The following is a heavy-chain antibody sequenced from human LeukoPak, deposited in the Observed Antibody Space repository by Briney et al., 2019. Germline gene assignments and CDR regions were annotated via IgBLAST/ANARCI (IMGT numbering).Heavy chain of an antibody. J-gene: IGHJ4*02. CDR2: IDPNRGRT. Sequence: ASVKVSCKASGYTFTDYFIHWVRQAPGQGLEWMGWIDPNRGRTNYAQKFQGRVTMTSDTSISTGYMELSSLRSDDTALYYCARVPWFGEFMYDFQGWGQGTLVTVSS. CDR1: GYTFTDYF. CDR3: ARVPWFGEFMYDFQG. V-gene: IGHV1-2*02. D-gene: IGHD3-10*01.